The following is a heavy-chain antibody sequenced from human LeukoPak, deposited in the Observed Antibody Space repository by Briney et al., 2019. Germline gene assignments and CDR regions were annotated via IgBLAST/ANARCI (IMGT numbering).Heavy chain of an antibody. CDR3: VREQARGGSFDY. CDR1: GFTFISHS. D-gene: IGHD2-15*01. CDR2: ITTSNYI. V-gene: IGHV3-21*01. J-gene: IGHJ4*02. Sequence: PGGSLRLSFLVPGFTFISHSGNWVRQAPGKGLEWVLSITTSNYIFYADSVKGRFTISKDNAKNSLYLQMNGLRAEDTAVYYCVREQARGGSFDYWGQGTLVTVSS.